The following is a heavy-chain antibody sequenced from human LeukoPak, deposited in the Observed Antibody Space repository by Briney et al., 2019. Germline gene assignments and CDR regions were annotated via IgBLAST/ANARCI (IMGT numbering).Heavy chain of an antibody. CDR3: ATSLGPLAES. D-gene: IGHD6-19*01. CDR1: GFSFSSNW. CDR2: INSGGTGT. J-gene: IGHJ5*02. Sequence: GGSLRLSCADSGFSFSSNWMHWVRQSPGKGLVWVSRINSGGTGTSYADSVEGRFTISRDNAKNTLFLQMNSLRGEDTAVYYCATSLGPLAESWGQGTLVTVSS. V-gene: IGHV3-74*01.